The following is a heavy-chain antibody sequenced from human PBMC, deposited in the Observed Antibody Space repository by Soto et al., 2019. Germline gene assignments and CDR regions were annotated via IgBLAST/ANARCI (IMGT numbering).Heavy chain of an antibody. Sequence: SETLSLTCTVSGGSISSGGYYRSWIRQHPGKGLEWIGYIYYSGSTYYNPSLKSRVTISVDTSKNQFSLKLSSVTAADTAVYYCARDNTPMPPRAFDIWGQGTMVTVSS. CDR1: GGSISSGGYY. V-gene: IGHV4-31*03. CDR3: ARDNTPMPPRAFDI. CDR2: IYYSGST. D-gene: IGHD5-18*01. J-gene: IGHJ3*02.